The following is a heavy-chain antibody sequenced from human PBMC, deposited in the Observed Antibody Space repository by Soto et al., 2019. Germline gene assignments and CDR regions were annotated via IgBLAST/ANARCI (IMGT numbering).Heavy chain of an antibody. V-gene: IGHV3-23*01. CDR3: AKARGAMVRGAAFYFDY. D-gene: IGHD3-10*01. J-gene: IGHJ4*02. Sequence: GGSLRLSCAASGFTFTIYAMSWVRQAPGKGLEWVSAITGSGGSTYYADSVKGRFTISRDNSKDTLYLQMNSLRAEDTAVYYCAKARGAMVRGAAFYFDYWGQGTLVTVSS. CDR2: ITGSGGST. CDR1: GFTFTIYA.